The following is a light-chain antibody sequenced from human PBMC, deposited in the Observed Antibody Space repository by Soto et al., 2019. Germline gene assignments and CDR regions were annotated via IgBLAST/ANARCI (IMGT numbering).Light chain of an antibody. V-gene: IGKV1-5*01. CDR3: QQYNSYCT. Sequence: DIQMTQSPSTLSASVGDRVTIPCRASQSITGGLAWYQQKPGKAPKLLIYDASSLESGVPSRFSGSGSGTEFTLTISSLQPDDFATYYCQQYNSYCTFGQGTKVDIK. CDR1: QSITGG. J-gene: IGKJ1*01. CDR2: DAS.